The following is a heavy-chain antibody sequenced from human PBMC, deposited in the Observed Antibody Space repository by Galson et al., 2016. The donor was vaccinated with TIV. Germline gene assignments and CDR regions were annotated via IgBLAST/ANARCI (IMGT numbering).Heavy chain of an antibody. CDR3: ARPSSSCRGCAYYYYMDV. CDR1: GHTFTTYG. D-gene: IGHD6-19*01. Sequence: SVKVSCKASGHTFTTYGISWVRQAPGQGLEWMGGILPTFGAATYAQKFKGRVTITADESTNTAYMELSILKSDDTAMYYCARPSSSCRGCAYYYYMDVWGKGATATVSS. V-gene: IGHV1-69*13. CDR2: ILPTFGAA. J-gene: IGHJ6*03.